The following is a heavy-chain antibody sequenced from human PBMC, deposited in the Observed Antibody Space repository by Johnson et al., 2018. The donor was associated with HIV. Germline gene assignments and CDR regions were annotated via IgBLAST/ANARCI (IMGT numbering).Heavy chain of an antibody. Sequence: QVQLVESGGGVVQPGRSLRLSCVASGFTFRNYGMHWVRQAPGKGLEWVAVISYDGSVKYYADAVKGRFTISRDNSKNTLYLQMNSLSAEDTAVYYCAKAMGGWLLAHAFDIWGQGTMVTISS. J-gene: IGHJ3*02. D-gene: IGHD3-22*01. CDR3: AKAMGGWLLAHAFDI. V-gene: IGHV3-30*18. CDR1: GFTFRNYG. CDR2: ISYDGSVK.